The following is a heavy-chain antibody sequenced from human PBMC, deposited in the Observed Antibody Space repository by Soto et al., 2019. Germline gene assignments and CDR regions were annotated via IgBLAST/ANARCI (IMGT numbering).Heavy chain of an antibody. V-gene: IGHV3-33*01. CDR1: GFTFSSYG. D-gene: IGHD3-3*01. Sequence: GGSLRLSCAASGFTFSSYGMHWVRQAPGKGLEWVAVIWYDGSNKYYADSVKGRFTISRDNSKNTLYLQMNSLRAEDTAVYYCARDSGEWLLYSYFDYWGQGNLVTVSS. J-gene: IGHJ4*02. CDR2: IWYDGSNK. CDR3: ARDSGEWLLYSYFDY.